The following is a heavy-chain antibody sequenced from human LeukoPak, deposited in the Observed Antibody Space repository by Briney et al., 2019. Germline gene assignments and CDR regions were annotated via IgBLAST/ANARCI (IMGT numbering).Heavy chain of an antibody. CDR1: GGSFSGYH. CDR3: ARGPPHTWGDYVRFDP. V-gene: IGHV4-34*01. Sequence: ASETLSLTCAVYGGSFSGYHWSWIRQPPGKGLEWIGEINHSGSTNYNPSLKSRVTISVDTSKNQFSLKLSSVTAADTAVYYCARGPPHTWGDYVRFDPWGQGTLVTVSS. D-gene: IGHD4-17*01. J-gene: IGHJ5*02. CDR2: INHSGST.